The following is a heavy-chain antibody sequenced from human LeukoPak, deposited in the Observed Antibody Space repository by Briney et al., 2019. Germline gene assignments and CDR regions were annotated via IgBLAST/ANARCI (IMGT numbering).Heavy chain of an antibody. Sequence: ASVKVSCKASGGTFSSYAISWVRQAPGQGLEWMGGIIPIFGTANYAQKFQGRVTITADESMSTAYMELSSLRSEDTAVYYCARGRRRPYCSSTSCYTYDPFDYWGQGTLVTVSS. V-gene: IGHV1-69*13. CDR2: IIPIFGTA. CDR3: ARGRRRPYCSSTSCYTYDPFDY. J-gene: IGHJ4*02. D-gene: IGHD2-2*02. CDR1: GGTFSSYA.